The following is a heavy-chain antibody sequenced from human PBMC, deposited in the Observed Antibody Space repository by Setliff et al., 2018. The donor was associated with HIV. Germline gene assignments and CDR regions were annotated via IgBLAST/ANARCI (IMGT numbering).Heavy chain of an antibody. D-gene: IGHD2-15*01. Sequence: TLSLTCAVYGGSFSTYYWSWIRQSPGKRLEWLGEVNHSGGTNYNPSLKRRLIISSDASKNQFSLRLKSVTAADTAVYFCARRILRSAFDFWGHGTLVTV. J-gene: IGHJ4*01. V-gene: IGHV4-34*01. CDR1: GGSFSTYY. CDR2: VNHSGGT. CDR3: ARRILRSAFDF.